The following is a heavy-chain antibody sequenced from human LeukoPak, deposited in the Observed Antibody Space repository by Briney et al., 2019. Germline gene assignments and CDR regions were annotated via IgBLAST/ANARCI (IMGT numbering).Heavy chain of an antibody. CDR1: VFTFSRYS. D-gene: IGHD2-2*02. V-gene: IGHV3-23*01. J-gene: IGHJ4*02. CDR3: AKVPAAIRHYSDY. CDR2: ISGGGGST. Sequence: GGSLRLSCAASVFTFSRYSMNWVRQAPGKGLEWVSAISGGGGSTYSADSVKGRFIISRDKSKNTLYLQMNSLKAEDTAVYYCAKVPAAIRHYSDYWGEGTLVTVSS.